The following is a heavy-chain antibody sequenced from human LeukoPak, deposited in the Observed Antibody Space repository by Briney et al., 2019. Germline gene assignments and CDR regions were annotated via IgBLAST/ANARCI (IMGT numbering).Heavy chain of an antibody. Sequence: PGGSLRLSCAASGFTFSSYIMNWVRQAPGKGLEWVAYISSSSSTKYYADSVKGRFTISRDNAKNSLSLQMNSLRAEDTAVYYCARDTGGGYSSSSNYYSDYWGQGTLVTVSS. CDR1: GFTFSSYI. CDR2: ISSSSSTK. J-gene: IGHJ4*02. D-gene: IGHD6-6*01. V-gene: IGHV3-48*01. CDR3: ARDTGGGYSSSSNYYSDY.